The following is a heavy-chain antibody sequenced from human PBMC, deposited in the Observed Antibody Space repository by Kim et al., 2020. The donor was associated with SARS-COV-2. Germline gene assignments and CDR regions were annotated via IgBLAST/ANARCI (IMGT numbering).Heavy chain of an antibody. V-gene: IGHV4-39*01. Sequence: SETLSLTCTVSGGSISSTSYYWGWIRQPPGQGLEFIGSMYYSGSTYHNPSLKSRVTISVDTSKNQFSLKLSSVTAADTAVYYCVRHVGSSSWFDPWGQGTLVTVSS. CDR2: MYYSGST. CDR3: VRHVGSSSWFDP. J-gene: IGHJ5*02. D-gene: IGHD6-6*01. CDR1: GGSISSTSYY.